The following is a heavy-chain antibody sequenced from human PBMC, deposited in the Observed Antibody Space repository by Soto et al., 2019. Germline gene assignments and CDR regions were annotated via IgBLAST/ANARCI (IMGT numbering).Heavy chain of an antibody. CDR3: ARGGYCSSTSCSDSYYYYGMAV. J-gene: IGHJ6*02. Sequence: SGGSLRLSCAASGFTFISYAMHWVRQAPCKGLEWVAVISYDGSNKYYADSVKGRFTISRDNSKNTLYLQMNSLRAEDTAVYYCARGGYCSSTSCSDSYYYYGMAVWGQGTTVTVSS. CDR2: ISYDGSNK. CDR1: GFTFISYA. V-gene: IGHV3-30-3*01. D-gene: IGHD2-2*01.